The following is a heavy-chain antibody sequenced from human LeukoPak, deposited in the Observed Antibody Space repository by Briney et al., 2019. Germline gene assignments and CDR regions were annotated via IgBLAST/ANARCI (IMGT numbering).Heavy chain of an antibody. V-gene: IGHV4-4*07. J-gene: IGHJ4*02. D-gene: IGHD6-19*01. CDR2: IHTSGST. Sequence: PSETLSVTCTVSGGSISNYHWSWIRQPAGKGLEWISQIHTSGSTNYNPPPKSRVTMSIDTPENQLSLTIRSVTAADTAVYYCARRDISSGWSFDYWGQGILVTVSS. CDR1: GGSISNYH. CDR3: ARRDISSGWSFDY.